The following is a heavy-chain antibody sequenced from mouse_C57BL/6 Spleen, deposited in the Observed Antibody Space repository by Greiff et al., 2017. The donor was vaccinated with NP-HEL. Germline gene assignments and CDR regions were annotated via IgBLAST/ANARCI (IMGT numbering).Heavy chain of an antibody. CDR1: GYAFTNYL. D-gene: IGHD1-1*01. V-gene: IGHV1-54*01. CDR2: INPGSGGT. CDR3: ARGRDYYGSRPYYAMDY. J-gene: IGHJ4*01. Sequence: VQLQQSGAELVRPGASVKVSCKASGYAFTNYLIEWVKQRPGQGLEWIGVINPGSGGTNYNEKFKGKATLTADKSSSTAYMQLSSLTSEDSAVYFCARGRDYYGSRPYYAMDYWGQGTSVTVSS.